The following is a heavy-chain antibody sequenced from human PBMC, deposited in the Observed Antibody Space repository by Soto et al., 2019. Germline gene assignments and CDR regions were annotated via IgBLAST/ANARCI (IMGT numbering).Heavy chain of an antibody. CDR2: IIPIFGTA. Sequence: SVKVSCKASGGTFSSYAISWVRQAPGQGLEWMGGIIPIFGTAKYSQKFQGRVTITRDTSASTAYMELSSLRSEDTAVYYCARAVLGYCSSTSCPYAFDIWGQGTMVTVSS. D-gene: IGHD2-2*01. CDR1: GGTFSSYA. J-gene: IGHJ3*02. V-gene: IGHV1-69*05. CDR3: ARAVLGYCSSTSCPYAFDI.